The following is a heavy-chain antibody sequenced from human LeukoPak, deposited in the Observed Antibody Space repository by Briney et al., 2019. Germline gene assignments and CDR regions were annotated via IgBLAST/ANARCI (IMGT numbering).Heavy chain of an antibody. CDR3: AREKSSSWYSDSYPDDY. CDR2: INTNTGNP. Sequence: ASVKVSYKASGYTFTSYAMNWVRQAPGQGLEWMGWINTNTGNPTYAQGFTGRFVFSLDTAVSTAYLQISSLKAEDTAVYYCAREKSSSWYSDSYPDDYWGQGTLVTVSS. V-gene: IGHV7-4-1*02. CDR1: GYTFTSYA. J-gene: IGHJ4*02. D-gene: IGHD6-13*01.